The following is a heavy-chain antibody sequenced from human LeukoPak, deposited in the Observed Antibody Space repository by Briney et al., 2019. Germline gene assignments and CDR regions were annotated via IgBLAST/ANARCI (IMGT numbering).Heavy chain of an antibody. CDR3: ARGGVVAATLRQYGMDV. CDR1: GGSFSGYY. Sequence: PSETLSLTCAVYGGSFSGYYWNWIREPPGKGLEWIGEINHSGSTNYNPSLKSRVTISVDTSKNQFSLQLSSVTAADTAVYYCARGGVVAATLRQYGMDVWGQGTTVTVSS. V-gene: IGHV4-34*01. J-gene: IGHJ6*02. D-gene: IGHD2-15*01. CDR2: INHSGST.